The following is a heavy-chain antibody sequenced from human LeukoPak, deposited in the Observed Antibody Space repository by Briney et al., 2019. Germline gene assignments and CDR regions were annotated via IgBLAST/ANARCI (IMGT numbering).Heavy chain of an antibody. CDR1: GDSISSSSYY. CDR3: ARDRSGLGYYDFWNYKGAFDI. D-gene: IGHD3-3*01. V-gene: IGHV4-39*07. J-gene: IGHJ3*02. CDR2: IYYSGST. Sequence: SETLSLTCTVSGDSISSSSYYWGWIRQPPGKGLEWIGGIYYSGSTYSNPSLKSRVTISVDTSKNQFSLKLSSLTAADTAVYYCARDRSGLGYYDFWNYKGAFDIWGQGTMVTVSS.